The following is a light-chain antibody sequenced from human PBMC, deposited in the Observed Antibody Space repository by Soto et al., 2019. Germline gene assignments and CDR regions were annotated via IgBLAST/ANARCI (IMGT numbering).Light chain of an antibody. J-gene: IGKJ1*01. CDR1: QSISVW. Sequence: DVQMTQSPSTLSASVGDRVTITCRASQSISVWLAWYQQKPGKAPKLLIYNASSLESGVPSRFSGSGSGTEFTLTISSLQPDDFATYYCHQYYSYSRTFGQGTKVEIK. V-gene: IGKV1-5*03. CDR2: NAS. CDR3: HQYYSYSRT.